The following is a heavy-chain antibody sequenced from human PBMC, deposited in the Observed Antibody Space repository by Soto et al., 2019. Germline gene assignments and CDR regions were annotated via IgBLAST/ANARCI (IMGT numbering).Heavy chain of an antibody. Sequence: QVQLVQSGAEVKKPGASVKVSCKASGYTFTGYYMHWVRQAPGQGLEWMGWVNPKSGGTNNAQKFQGWVTMPTDTAISTAYMDLSRLRSDDTAVYYCARDLGDAGHWFDPWGQGTLVTVSS. D-gene: IGHD3-16*01. CDR3: ARDLGDAGHWFDP. CDR1: GYTFTGYY. CDR2: VNPKSGGT. J-gene: IGHJ5*02. V-gene: IGHV1-2*04.